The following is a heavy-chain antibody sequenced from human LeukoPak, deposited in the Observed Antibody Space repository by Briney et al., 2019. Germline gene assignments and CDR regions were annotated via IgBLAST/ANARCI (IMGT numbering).Heavy chain of an antibody. J-gene: IGHJ4*02. Sequence: PGGSLRLSCAAPGFTFSSYGMHWVRQAPGKGLEWVAVISYDGSNKYYADSVKGRFTISRDNSKNTLYLQMNSLRAEDTAVYYCAKIATYYDSSGYYSIWGQGTLVTVSS. D-gene: IGHD3-22*01. CDR1: GFTFSSYG. CDR2: ISYDGSNK. V-gene: IGHV3-30*18. CDR3: AKIATYYDSSGYYSI.